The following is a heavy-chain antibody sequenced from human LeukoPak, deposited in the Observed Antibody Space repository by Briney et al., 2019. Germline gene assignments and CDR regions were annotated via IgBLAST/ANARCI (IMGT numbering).Heavy chain of an antibody. CDR3: ARRTYYDILTGYPDY. CDR1: GYTFTSYG. D-gene: IGHD3-9*01. V-gene: IGHV1-18*04. J-gene: IGHJ4*02. Sequence: ASVKVSCKASGYTFTSYGISWVRQAPGQGLERMGWISAYNGNTNYAQKLQGRVTMTTDTSTSTAYMELRSLRSDDTAVYYCARRTYYDILTGYPDYWGQGTLVTVSS. CDR2: ISAYNGNT.